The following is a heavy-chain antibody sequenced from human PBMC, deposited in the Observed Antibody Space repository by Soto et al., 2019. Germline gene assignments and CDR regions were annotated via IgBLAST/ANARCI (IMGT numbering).Heavy chain of an antibody. CDR1: GGSISSSSYY. CDR2: IYYSGST. Sequence: SETLSLTCTVSGGSISSSSYYWGWIRQPPGKGLEWIGSIYYSGSTYYNPSLKSRVTISVDTSKNQFSLKLSSVTAADTAVYYCARSWGGGSYYRDYYYYYGMDVWGQGTTVTVSS. CDR3: ARSWGGGSYYRDYYYYYGMDV. V-gene: IGHV4-39*01. D-gene: IGHD1-26*01. J-gene: IGHJ6*02.